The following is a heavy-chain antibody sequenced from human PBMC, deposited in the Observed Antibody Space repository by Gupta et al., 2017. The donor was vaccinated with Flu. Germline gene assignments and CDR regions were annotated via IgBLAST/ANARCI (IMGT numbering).Heavy chain of an antibody. D-gene: IGHD5-24*01. CDR3: AKDWKWNYNNYGMNV. Sequence: EQVVESGGGVVQPGRSLRLSCAASGFSFTTYGMHWVRQAPGKGLEWVEVISSDGSKIYYADSVKGRFTISRDNSKDTLYLQMNSLRTEDTAVYHCAKDWKWNYNNYGMNVWGPGATVTVSS. V-gene: IGHV3-30*18. CDR1: GFSFTTYG. J-gene: IGHJ6*02. CDR2: ISSDGSKI.